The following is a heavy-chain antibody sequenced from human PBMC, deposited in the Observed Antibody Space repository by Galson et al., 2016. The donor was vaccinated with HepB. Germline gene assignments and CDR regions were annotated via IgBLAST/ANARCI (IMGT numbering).Heavy chain of an antibody. V-gene: IGHV2-5*02. CDR3: AHSPTAVSHNFDAFDI. CDR2: VYWDDYK. Sequence: PALVKPTQTLTLTCTFSGFSLRTSGEGVGWIRQPPGKALEWLALVYWDDYKRYSPSLMSRLTITKDTSKNQVVLTMANMDPVDTGPYYCAHSPTAVSHNFDAFDIWGQGTMVTVSS. J-gene: IGHJ3*02. D-gene: IGHD5/OR15-5a*01. CDR1: GFSLRTSGEG.